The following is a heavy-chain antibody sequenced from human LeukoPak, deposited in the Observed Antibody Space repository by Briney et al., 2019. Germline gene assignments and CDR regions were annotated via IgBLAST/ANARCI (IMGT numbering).Heavy chain of an antibody. CDR1: GGSISSSSYY. D-gene: IGHD3-9*01. V-gene: IGHV4-39*07. J-gene: IGHJ6*03. CDR3: ARSSSWYDILTGYSYYMDV. CDR2: IYYSGST. Sequence: RPSETLSLTCTVSGGSISSSSYYWGWIRQPPGKGLEWIGSIYYSGSTYYNPSLKSRVTISVDTSKNQFSLKLSSVTAADTAVYYCARSSSWYDILTGYSYYMDVWGKGTTVTVSS.